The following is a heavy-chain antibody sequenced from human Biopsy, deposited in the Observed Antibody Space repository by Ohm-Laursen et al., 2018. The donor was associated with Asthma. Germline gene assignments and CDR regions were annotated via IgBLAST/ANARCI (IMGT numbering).Heavy chain of an antibody. CDR1: GFSFSNFA. CDR3: VRDGTDDAFDI. CDR2: ISKDASTQ. D-gene: IGHD1-1*01. J-gene: IGHJ3*02. V-gene: IGHV3-30*01. Sequence: SLRLSCTATGFSFSNFAIHWVRQTPGKGLEWVGVISKDASTQDYADSVKGRFTMARDNSKNTLDLQMNSLREEDTAVYYCVRDGTDDAFDIWGQGTVVSVSS.